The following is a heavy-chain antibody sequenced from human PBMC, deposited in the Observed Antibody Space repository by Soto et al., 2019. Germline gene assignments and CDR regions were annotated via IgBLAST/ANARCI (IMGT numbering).Heavy chain of an antibody. V-gene: IGHV3-64*01. CDR2: ISSNGGST. J-gene: IGHJ6*02. CDR1: GFTFSSYA. CDR3: VRGNFAYSCINTRPCGMYV. D-gene: IGHD6-13*01. Sequence: PGGSLRLSCAASGFTFSSYAMHWVRQAPGKGLEYVSAISSNGGSTYYANSVKGRFTISRDNSKNTLYLQMGSLRAEDMAVYYCVRGNFAYSCINTRPCGMYVWGQATTVTVSS.